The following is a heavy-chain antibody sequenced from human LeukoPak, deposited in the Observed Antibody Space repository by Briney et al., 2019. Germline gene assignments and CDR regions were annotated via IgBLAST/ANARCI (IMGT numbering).Heavy chain of an antibody. D-gene: IGHD3-10*01. CDR2: ISSSASSI. V-gene: IGHV3-11*01. Sequence: GGSLRLSCAASGFTFSDHYMSWIRQAPGKGLEWVSYISSSASSIYYADSVKGRFTISRDNVKNSLYLQMNSLRAEDTAVYYCARDWGVGRRDYWGQGTLVTVSS. CDR3: ARDWGVGRRDY. CDR1: GFTFSDHY. J-gene: IGHJ4*02.